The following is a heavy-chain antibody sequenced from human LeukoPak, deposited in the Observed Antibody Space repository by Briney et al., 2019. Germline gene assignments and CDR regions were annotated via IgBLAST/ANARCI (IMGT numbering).Heavy chain of an antibody. J-gene: IGHJ4*02. Sequence: ASVKVSCKASGYTFTGHYMHWVRQAPGHGLEWMGWIHAGTGDTNYAQKFQGRFTMTRDTSISTLYMELNRLTSDDTAVYFCARDENWGPDYCGQGTLVTVSS. CDR3: ARDENWGPDY. CDR1: GYTFTGHY. V-gene: IGHV1-2*02. D-gene: IGHD7-27*01. CDR2: IHAGTGDT.